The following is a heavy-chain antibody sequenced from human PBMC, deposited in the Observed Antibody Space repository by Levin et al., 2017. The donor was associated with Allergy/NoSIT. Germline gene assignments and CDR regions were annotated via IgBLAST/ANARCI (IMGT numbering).Heavy chain of an antibody. D-gene: IGHD6-19*01. CDR2: ISPNNGHT. Sequence: ASVKVSCKASGYTFRVYGIIWVRQAPGEGLEWLGWISPNNGHTKVSHKVQGRVTMTTDASTTTDYLDIRSLTSDDTAVYYCARDLGTGWYDNAFEIWGQGTLVSVSS. J-gene: IGHJ3*02. V-gene: IGHV1-18*01. CDR1: GYTFRVYG. CDR3: ARDLGTGWYDNAFEI.